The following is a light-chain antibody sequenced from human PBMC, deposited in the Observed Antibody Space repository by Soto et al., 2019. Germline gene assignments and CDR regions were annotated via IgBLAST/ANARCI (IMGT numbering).Light chain of an antibody. CDR1: QGIRND. Sequence: AIQMTQSPSSLSASVGDRVTITCRASQGIRNDLGWYQQKPGKAPKLLIYGASRLQSGAPSRFSGSGSGTDFTLTISSLQPEDFATYYCLQDYNYPRTFGQATKMEI. V-gene: IGKV1-6*01. CDR2: GAS. J-gene: IGKJ1*01. CDR3: LQDYNYPRT.